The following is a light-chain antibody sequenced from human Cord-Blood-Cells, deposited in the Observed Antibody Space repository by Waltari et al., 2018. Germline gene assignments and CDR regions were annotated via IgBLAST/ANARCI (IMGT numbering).Light chain of an antibody. CDR1: SSDVGGYKS. J-gene: IGLJ1*01. CDR2: EVS. Sequence: QSALPQPASVSGSPGQSITIPCTGTSSDVGGYKSVSWYHPHPGKAPKLMLYEVSNRPSGVSNRFSGSKACNTASLTISGLQAEDEADYYCSSYTSSSTYVFGTGTKVTVL. V-gene: IGLV2-14*01. CDR3: SSYTSSSTYV.